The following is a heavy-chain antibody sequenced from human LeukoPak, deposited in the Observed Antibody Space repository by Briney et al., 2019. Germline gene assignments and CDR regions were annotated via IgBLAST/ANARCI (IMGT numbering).Heavy chain of an antibody. D-gene: IGHD3-10*01. CDR2: IYSGGAP. V-gene: IGHV3-53*04. J-gene: IGHJ4*02. CDR3: ANRMSF. CDR1: GGNVSSDY. Sequence: GGSLRLSCAASGGNVSSDYKSWVRQAPGKGLEWVSFIYSGGAPYYADSVKGRFTIYRHNTKNTLYLQMNSLTTEDTAIYYCANRMSFGGPGTLVTVSS.